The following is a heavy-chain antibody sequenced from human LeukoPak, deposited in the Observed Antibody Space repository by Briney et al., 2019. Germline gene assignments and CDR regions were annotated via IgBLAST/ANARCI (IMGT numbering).Heavy chain of an antibody. V-gene: IGHV4-39*01. Sequence: PSETLSLTCTVSGDSISSSSYYWGWIRQPPGKGLEWIGNIYYSGTTYYNPSLKSRVTISVDTSKNQFSLELSSVTAADTAVYYCARQGSGWDNWFDPWGQGTLVTVSS. J-gene: IGHJ5*02. CDR2: IYYSGTT. CDR3: ARQGSGWDNWFDP. D-gene: IGHD6-19*01. CDR1: GDSISSSSYY.